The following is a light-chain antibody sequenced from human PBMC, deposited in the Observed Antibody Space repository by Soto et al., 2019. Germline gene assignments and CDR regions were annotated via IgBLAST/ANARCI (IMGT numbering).Light chain of an antibody. J-gene: IGKJ5*01. CDR1: QSVSKNY. Sequence: EIVLTQSPGTLSLSPGERATLSCRASQSVSKNYLAWYKQKPGQAPRLLIYGASNRATGIPDRVSGSGSGTDFTLTISRLEHEDFAVYYCQQRSNWPITFGQGTRLEIK. CDR2: GAS. CDR3: QQRSNWPIT. V-gene: IGKV3D-20*02.